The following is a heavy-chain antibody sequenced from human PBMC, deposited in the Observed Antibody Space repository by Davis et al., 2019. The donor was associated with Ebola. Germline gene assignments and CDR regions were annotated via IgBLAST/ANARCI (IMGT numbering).Heavy chain of an antibody. CDR2: INHSGST. D-gene: IGHD5-18*01. CDR3: ATGGYSYGPYYMDV. V-gene: IGHV4-34*01. CDR1: GGSFSGYY. J-gene: IGHJ6*03. Sequence: PSETLSLTCAVYGGSFSGYYWSWIRQPPGKGLEWIGEINHSGSTNYNPSLKSRVTISVDTSKNQFSLKLSSVTAADTAVYYCATGGYSYGPYYMDVWGKGTTVTVSS.